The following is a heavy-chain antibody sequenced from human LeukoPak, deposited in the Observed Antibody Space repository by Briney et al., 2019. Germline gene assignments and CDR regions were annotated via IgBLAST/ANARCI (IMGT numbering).Heavy chain of an antibody. Sequence: PSETLSLTCTVSDYSIGSGYSWGWIRQPPGKGLEWIATISHNGTTFYNPSLKSRVTMTLDTSRNQFSLRLSSVTAADTAVYYCARDLSVYYYYYFDFWGQGTLVPSPQ. CDR3: ARDLSVYYYYYFDF. J-gene: IGHJ4*02. V-gene: IGHV4-38-2*02. CDR1: DYSIGSGYS. D-gene: IGHD3-22*01. CDR2: ISHNGTT.